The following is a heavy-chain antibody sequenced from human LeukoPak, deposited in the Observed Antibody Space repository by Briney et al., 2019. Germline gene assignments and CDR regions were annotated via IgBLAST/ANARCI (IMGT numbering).Heavy chain of an antibody. CDR1: GFTFPNVT. CDR3: AKDRPCINDVCRGDFDD. J-gene: IGHJ4*02. V-gene: IGHV3-23*01. D-gene: IGHD2-8*01. Sequence: GLSLRLTCAASGFTFPNVTMRGVPPAPGKGCGWGLTISGSGGSTYYADSAKGRLTISRDNSKNTVYLQMHSLRAEATAVYYCAKDRPCINDVCRGDFDDWGQGTPVT. CDR2: ISGSGGST.